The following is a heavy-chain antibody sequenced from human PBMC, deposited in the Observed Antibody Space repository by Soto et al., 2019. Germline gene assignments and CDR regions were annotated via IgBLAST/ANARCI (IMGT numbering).Heavy chain of an antibody. J-gene: IGHJ6*02. Sequence: QVQLVQSGAEVKKPGSSVKVSCKASGGTFSSYAISWVRQAPGQGLEWMGGIIPIFGTANYAQKFQGRVTINADESTSTAYLELSSLRSEDTAVYYCARGQAFGYCSGGSCYSVGYYYYGMDVWGQGTTVTVSS. V-gene: IGHV1-69*12. CDR2: IIPIFGTA. CDR1: GGTFSSYA. CDR3: ARGQAFGYCSGGSCYSVGYYYYGMDV. D-gene: IGHD2-15*01.